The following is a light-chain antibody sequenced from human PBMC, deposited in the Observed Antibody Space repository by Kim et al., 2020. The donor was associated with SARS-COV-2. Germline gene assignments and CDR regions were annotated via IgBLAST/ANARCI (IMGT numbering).Light chain of an antibody. Sequence: LSPGESVTLSCRATQTVNHNYLAWYQHKPGQAPRLLIYDASTRAPGIPDRFSGSGSGTDFTLTISRLEPEDVAVYYCQQYGRSAAFGQGTKVDIK. CDR1: QTVNHNY. J-gene: IGKJ1*01. V-gene: IGKV3-20*01. CDR2: DAS. CDR3: QQYGRSAA.